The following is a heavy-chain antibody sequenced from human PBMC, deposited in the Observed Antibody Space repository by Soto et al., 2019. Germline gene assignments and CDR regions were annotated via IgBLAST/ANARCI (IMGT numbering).Heavy chain of an antibody. J-gene: IGHJ6*02. V-gene: IGHV4-39*07. D-gene: IGHD3-16*01. CDR3: ARENGFDYAPGGYYYYYGMDV. Sequence: PSETLSLTCTVSGGSISSSSYYWGWIRQPPGKGLEWIGSIYYSGSTYYNPSLKSRVTISVDTSKNQFSLKLSSVTTADTAVYYCARENGFDYAPGGYYYYYGMDVWGQGTTVTVSS. CDR2: IYYSGST. CDR1: GGSISSSSYY.